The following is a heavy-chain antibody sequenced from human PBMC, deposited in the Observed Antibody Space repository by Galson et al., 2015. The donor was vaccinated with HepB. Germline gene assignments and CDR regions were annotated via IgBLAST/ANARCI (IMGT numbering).Heavy chain of an antibody. CDR3: AKVPWNYGSGQSDY. V-gene: IGHV3-23*01. CDR2: ISSSGGNT. CDR1: RFTFSSHA. J-gene: IGHJ4*02. Sequence: SLRLSCAASRFTFSSHAMSWVRQAPGEGLEWVSAISSSGGNTYYADSVKGRFTISRDNSKNTLYLQMNSLRAEDTAVYYCAKVPWNYGSGQSDYWGQGTLATVSS. D-gene: IGHD3-10*01.